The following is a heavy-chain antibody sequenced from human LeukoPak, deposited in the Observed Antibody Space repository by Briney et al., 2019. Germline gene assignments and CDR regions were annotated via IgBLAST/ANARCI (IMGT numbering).Heavy chain of an antibody. CDR3: ARGVATNRYYFDY. CDR2: INAGNGDT. Sequence: ASVQFSCKASGYTFTSYAMHWVRPAPGQRREWMGWINAGNGDTKYSQKFQGRVTITRDTSASTAYMELSSLRSEDTAVYSCARGVATNRYYFDYWGQGTLVTVSS. D-gene: IGHD5-12*01. J-gene: IGHJ4*02. V-gene: IGHV1-3*01. CDR1: GYTFTSYA.